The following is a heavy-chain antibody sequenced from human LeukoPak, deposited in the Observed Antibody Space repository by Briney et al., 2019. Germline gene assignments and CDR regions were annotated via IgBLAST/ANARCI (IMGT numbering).Heavy chain of an antibody. CDR3: AKASLSGYDSNIDY. Sequence: GRSLRLSRAASGFTFDDYAMHWVRQAPGKGLEWVSGISWNSGSIGYADSVKGRFTISRDNAKNSLYLQMNSLRAEDTALYYCAKASLSGYDSNIDYWGQGTLVTVSS. J-gene: IGHJ4*02. CDR2: ISWNSGSI. CDR1: GFTFDDYA. V-gene: IGHV3-9*01. D-gene: IGHD5-12*01.